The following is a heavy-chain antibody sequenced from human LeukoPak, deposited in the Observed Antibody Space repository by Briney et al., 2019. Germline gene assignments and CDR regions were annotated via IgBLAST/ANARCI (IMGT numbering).Heavy chain of an antibody. CDR3: ARHINDILTGYYYYFDY. V-gene: IGHV4-4*07. D-gene: IGHD3-9*01. CDR1: GGSISSYY. Sequence: RTSETLSLTCTVSGGSISSYYWSWIRQPAGKGLESIGHISTSGSTNYNPSLKSRVTMSVDTSKNQFSLKLSSVTAADTAVYYCARHINDILTGYYYYFDYWGQGTLVTVSS. CDR2: ISTSGST. J-gene: IGHJ4*02.